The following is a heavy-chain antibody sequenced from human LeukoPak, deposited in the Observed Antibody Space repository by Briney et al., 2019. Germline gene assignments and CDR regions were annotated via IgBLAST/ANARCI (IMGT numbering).Heavy chain of an antibody. CDR2: IYYSGST. J-gene: IGHJ4*02. D-gene: IGHD6-19*01. CDR1: GGSVSSGSYY. CDR3: ARGYSSGWYVDY. V-gene: IGHV4-61*01. Sequence: PSETLSLTCTVSGGSVSSGSYYWSRIRQPPGKGLEWIGYIYYSGSTNYNPSLRSRVTISVDTSKNQFSLKLSSVTAADTAVYYCARGYSSGWYVDYWGQGTLVTVSS.